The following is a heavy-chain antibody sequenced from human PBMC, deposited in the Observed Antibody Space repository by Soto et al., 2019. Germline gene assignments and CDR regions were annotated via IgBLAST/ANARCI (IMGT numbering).Heavy chain of an antibody. Sequence: EVKLLESGGGLVQPGGSLRLSCGVSGFTVTSNGVSWVRQAPGKGLEWVSAISPNGQGIWYADSVKGRFIISRDNSKSTLYLQMNSLRAEDTARYYCASLEYSSGYYWGQGALVTVSS. D-gene: IGHD3-22*01. V-gene: IGHV3-23*01. CDR2: ISPNGQGI. J-gene: IGHJ4*02. CDR1: GFTVTSNG. CDR3: ASLEYSSGYY.